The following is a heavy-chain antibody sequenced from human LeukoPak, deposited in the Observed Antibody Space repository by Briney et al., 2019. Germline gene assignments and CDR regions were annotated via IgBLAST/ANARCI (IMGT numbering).Heavy chain of an antibody. CDR2: INHGGST. Sequence: SETLSLTCAVYGGSFSGYSCSWIRQAPGKGLEWIGEINHGGSTNYNPSLKSRVAISVDTSKSQFSLKLSSVTAADTAVYYCARGWAVRWSEIDPFDCWGQGTLVTVSS. J-gene: IGHJ4*02. D-gene: IGHD4-23*01. V-gene: IGHV4-34*01. CDR3: ARGWAVRWSEIDPFDC. CDR1: GGSFSGYS.